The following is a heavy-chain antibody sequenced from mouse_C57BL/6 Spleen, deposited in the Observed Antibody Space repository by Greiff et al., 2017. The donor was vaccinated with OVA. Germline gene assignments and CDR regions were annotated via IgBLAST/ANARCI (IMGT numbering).Heavy chain of an antibody. D-gene: IGHD1-1*01. V-gene: IGHV3-1*01. CDR2: ISYSGST. Sequence: EVKLVESGPGMVKPSQSLSLTCTVTGYSITSGYDWHWIRHFPGNKLEWMGYISYSGSTNYNPSLKSRIPITHDTSNNHYFLKLNSVTTEDTATYYCARGDYYLYYFDYWGQGTTLTVSS. CDR1: GYSITSGYD. J-gene: IGHJ2*01. CDR3: ARGDYYLYYFDY.